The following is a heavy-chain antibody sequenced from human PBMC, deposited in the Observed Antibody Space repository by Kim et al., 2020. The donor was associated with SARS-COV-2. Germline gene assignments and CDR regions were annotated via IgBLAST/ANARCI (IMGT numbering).Heavy chain of an antibody. CDR2: ISYDGSNK. V-gene: IGHV3-30-3*01. Sequence: GSLRLSCAASGFTFSSYAMHWVRQAPGKGLEWVAVISYDGSNKYYADSVKGRFTISRDNSKNTLYLQMNSLRAEDTAVYYCARDLEMITFGGVPDYWGQGTLVTVSS. CDR1: GFTFSSYA. CDR3: ARDLEMITFGGVPDY. J-gene: IGHJ4*02. D-gene: IGHD3-16*01.